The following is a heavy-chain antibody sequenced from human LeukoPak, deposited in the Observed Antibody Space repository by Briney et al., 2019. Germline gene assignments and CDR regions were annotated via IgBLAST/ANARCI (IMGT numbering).Heavy chain of an antibody. CDR3: AKTGGAAGNWFDP. D-gene: IGHD6-13*01. Sequence: GGSLRLSCEASGVTFSSYVMSWVRQAPGKGPEWVSGISGSGGGTYYADSVKGRFTISRDNSKNTLYLQMNSLRAEDTAVYYCAKTGGAAGNWFDPWGQGTLVTVSS. CDR2: ISGSGGGT. V-gene: IGHV3-23*01. J-gene: IGHJ5*02. CDR1: GVTFSSYV.